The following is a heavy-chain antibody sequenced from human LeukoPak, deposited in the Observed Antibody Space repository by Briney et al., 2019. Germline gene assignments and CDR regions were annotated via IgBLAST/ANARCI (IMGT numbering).Heavy chain of an antibody. CDR2: IYYIGNT. CDR3: ARHQGQLWYAFDI. CDR1: GDSISSYY. Sequence: KASETLSLTCTVSGDSISSYYWSWIRQSPGKGLEWIGYIYYIGNTKYNPSFGSRVTTSVDMSKNEISLKLNSVTDADTGLYYFARHQGQLWYAFDIWGQATRVAVSS. J-gene: IGHJ3*02. D-gene: IGHD5-18*01. V-gene: IGHV4-59*08.